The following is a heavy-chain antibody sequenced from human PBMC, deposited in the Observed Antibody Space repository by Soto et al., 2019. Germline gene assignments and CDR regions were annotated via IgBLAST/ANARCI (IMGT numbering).Heavy chain of an antibody. D-gene: IGHD5-18*01. CDR2: INHSGST. J-gene: IGHJ5*02. CDR1: GGSFSGYY. CDR3: ARVRGYSYDLNWFDP. V-gene: IGHV4-34*01. Sequence: QVQLQQWGAGLLKPSETLSLTCAVYGGSFSGYYWSWIRQPPGKGLEWIGEINHSGSTNYNPSLKSRVTISVDTSKNQFSLKLSSVTAADTAVYYCARVRGYSYDLNWFDPWGQGTLVTVSS.